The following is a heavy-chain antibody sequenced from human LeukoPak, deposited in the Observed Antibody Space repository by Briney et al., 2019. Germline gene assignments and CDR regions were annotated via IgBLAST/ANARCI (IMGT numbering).Heavy chain of an antibody. V-gene: IGHV1-8*01. CDR1: GYTFTSYD. Sequence: ASVKVSCKASGYTFTSYDINWVRQATGQGLEWMGWMNPNSGNTGYAQRFQGRVTMTRNTSISTAYMELSSLRSEDTAVYYCARDHYYGSGSYYYYYYYMDVWGKGTTVTISS. CDR3: ARDHYYGSGSYYYYYYYMDV. J-gene: IGHJ6*03. CDR2: MNPNSGNT. D-gene: IGHD3-10*01.